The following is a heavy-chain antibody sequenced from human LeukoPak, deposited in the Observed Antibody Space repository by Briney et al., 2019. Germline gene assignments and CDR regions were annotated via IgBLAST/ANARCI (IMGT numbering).Heavy chain of an antibody. CDR3: ARGRDDNSGYYYGSYDY. CDR2: IIPIFGTA. Sequence: SVKVSCKASGGTFSSYAISWVRQAPGQGLEWMGGIIPIFGTANYAQKFQGRVTITADESTSTAYMELSSLRSEDAAVYYCARGRDDNSGYYYGSYDYWGQGTLVTVSS. J-gene: IGHJ4*02. D-gene: IGHD3-22*01. CDR1: GGTFSSYA. V-gene: IGHV1-69*01.